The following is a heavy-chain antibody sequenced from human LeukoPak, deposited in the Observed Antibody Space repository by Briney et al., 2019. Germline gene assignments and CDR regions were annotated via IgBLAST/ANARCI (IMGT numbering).Heavy chain of an antibody. V-gene: IGHV3-21*01. CDR1: GFTFSSYS. CDR3: ARDEVIVVVVAATLGYYYYGMDV. CDR2: ISSSSSYI. D-gene: IGHD2-15*01. Sequence: GGSLRLSCAASGFTFSSYSMNWVRQAPGKGLEWVSSISSSSSYIYYADSVKGRFTISRDNAKNSPYLQMNSLRAEDTAVYYCARDEVIVVVVAATLGYYYYGMDVWGQGTTVTVSS. J-gene: IGHJ6*02.